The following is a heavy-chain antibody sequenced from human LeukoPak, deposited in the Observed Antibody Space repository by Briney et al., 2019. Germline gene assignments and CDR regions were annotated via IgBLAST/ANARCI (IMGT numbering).Heavy chain of an antibody. J-gene: IGHJ6*03. CDR3: ARVCIPGVDYYDSSGYPYYMDV. V-gene: IGHV4-39*01. CDR1: SGSISSSSYY. Sequence: SETLSLTCTVSSGSISSSSYYWGWIRQPPGKGLEWIGSIYYSGSTYYNPSLKSRVTISVDTSKNQFSLKLSSVTAADTAVYYCARVCIPGVDYYDSSGYPYYMDVWGKGTTVTVSS. CDR2: IYYSGST. D-gene: IGHD3-22*01.